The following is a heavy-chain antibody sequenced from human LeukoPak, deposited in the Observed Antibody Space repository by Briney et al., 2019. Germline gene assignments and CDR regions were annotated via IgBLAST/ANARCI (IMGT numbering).Heavy chain of an antibody. D-gene: IGHD2-8*01. CDR1: AYSISSGNY. Sequence: KSSETLSLTCAVSAYSISSGNYWGWIRPPPGKGLEWIGSVYHRGSTNYNPSLKSRVTISVDTSKNQFSLKLSSVTAADTAVYYCARVCGNGVCYTALDYWGQGTLVTVSS. CDR2: VYHRGST. CDR3: ARVCGNGVCYTALDY. J-gene: IGHJ4*02. V-gene: IGHV4-38-2*01.